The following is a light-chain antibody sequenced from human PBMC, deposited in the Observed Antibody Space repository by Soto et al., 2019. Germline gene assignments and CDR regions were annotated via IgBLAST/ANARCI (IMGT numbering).Light chain of an antibody. CDR1: SSNIGSNH. V-gene: IGLV1-47*01. CDR2: RNN. J-gene: IGLJ2*01. CDR3: AAWDDSLSGHVV. Sequence: QTVVTQPPSASGTPVQGVTISCSGSSSNIGSNHVYWYQQLPGTAPKLLLYRNNQRPSGVPDRFSGSKSGTSASLAISGLRSEDEADYYCAAWDDSLSGHVVFGGGTKLTVL.